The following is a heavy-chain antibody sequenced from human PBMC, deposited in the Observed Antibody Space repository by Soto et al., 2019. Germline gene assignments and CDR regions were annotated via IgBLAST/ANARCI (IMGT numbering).Heavy chain of an antibody. D-gene: IGHD5-12*01. Sequence: ASVKVCCKASGYTFTSYYMHWVRQAPGQGLEWMGIINPSGGSTSYAQKFQGRVTITADKSTSTAYMELSSLRSEDTAVYYCARAEDIVATIGAFDIWGQGTMVIVSS. CDR1: GYTFTSYY. CDR2: INPSGGST. V-gene: IGHV1-46*01. J-gene: IGHJ3*02. CDR3: ARAEDIVATIGAFDI.